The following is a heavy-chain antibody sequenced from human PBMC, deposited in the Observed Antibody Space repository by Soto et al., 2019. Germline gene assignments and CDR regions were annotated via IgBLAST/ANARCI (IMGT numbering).Heavy chain of an antibody. Sequence: SETLSLTCTVSGGSISSYYWSWIRQPPGKGLEWIGYIYYSGSTNYNPSLKSRVTISVDTSKNQFSLKLSSVTAADTAVYYCARFPVYCSSGSCRNGFAPWGQGTLVTVSS. CDR2: IYYSGST. CDR3: ARFPVYCSSGSCRNGFAP. J-gene: IGHJ5*02. D-gene: IGHD2-15*01. CDR1: GGSISSYY. V-gene: IGHV4-59*08.